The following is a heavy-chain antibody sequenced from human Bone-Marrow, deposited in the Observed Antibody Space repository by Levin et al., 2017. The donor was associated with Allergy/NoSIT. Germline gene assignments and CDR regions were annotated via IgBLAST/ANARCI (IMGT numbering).Heavy chain of an antibody. D-gene: IGHD2-2*02. J-gene: IGHJ6*02. Sequence: SETLSLTCTVSGGSISSSSYYWGWIRQPPGKGLEWIGSIYYSGSTYYNPSLKSRVTISVDTSKNQFSLKLSSVTAADTAVYYCATRSPLPAAIHYYYGMDVWGQGTTVTVSS. V-gene: IGHV4-39*01. CDR3: ATRSPLPAAIHYYYGMDV. CDR1: GGSISSSSYY. CDR2: IYYSGST.